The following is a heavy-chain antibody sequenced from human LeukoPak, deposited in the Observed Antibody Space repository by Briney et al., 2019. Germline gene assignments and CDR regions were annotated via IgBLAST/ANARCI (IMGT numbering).Heavy chain of an antibody. V-gene: IGHV4-59*02. Sequence: MPSETLSLTCAVSGASVTTYHWSWLRQSPEKGLEWIANVHSSGTTYYNPSPRSRGSISIDTSKNKFSVKMTSVTTADTAVYYCARDIRAVGATLYCDYWGQGTVVTVSS. CDR1: GASVTTYH. D-gene: IGHD1-26*01. CDR2: VHSSGTT. CDR3: ARDIRAVGATLYCDY. J-gene: IGHJ4*02.